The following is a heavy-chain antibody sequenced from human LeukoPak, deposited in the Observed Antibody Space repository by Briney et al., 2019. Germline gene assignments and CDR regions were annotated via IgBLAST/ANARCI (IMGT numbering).Heavy chain of an antibody. CDR2: IYTTGST. CDR1: GGSISSYY. J-gene: IGHJ3*01. V-gene: IGHV4-4*07. Sequence: PSETLSLTCTVSGGSISSYYWTWIRQPAGKGLEWIGRIYTTGSTNYNPSLNSRVTMSVDTSKNQFSLQLNSVTPEDTATYYCARGSHSTFDFWGQGTMVTVSS. D-gene: IGHD2/OR15-2a*01. CDR3: ARGSHSTFDF.